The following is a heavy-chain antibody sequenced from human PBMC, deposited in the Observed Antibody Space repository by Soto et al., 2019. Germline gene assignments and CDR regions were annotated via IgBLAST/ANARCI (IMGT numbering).Heavy chain of an antibody. Sequence: GGSMRLSCAASRFTFSTYEMNWVRQAPGKGLEWVSYISTSGSTVYYADSVKGRFTISRDNTRNSLYLQMNSLRDEDTALYYCVRYCSTTLCNGVATRTFDYWGQGTLVTVSS. CDR2: ISTSGSTV. D-gene: IGHD2-2*01. J-gene: IGHJ4*02. V-gene: IGHV3-48*03. CDR3: VRYCSTTLCNGVATRTFDY. CDR1: RFTFSTYE.